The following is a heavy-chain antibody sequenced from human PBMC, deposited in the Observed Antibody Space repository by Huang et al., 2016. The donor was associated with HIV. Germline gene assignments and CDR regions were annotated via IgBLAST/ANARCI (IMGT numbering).Heavy chain of an antibody. D-gene: IGHD3-22*01. Sequence: QVQLVQSGAEVKKPGSSVKVSCKASGGTFSSYAISWVRQAPGQGLEWMGGSIPIFGKANYAQKVQGRVTSTADESTSTAYMELSSLRSEDTAVYYCARARGYYDSSVSYYFDYWGQGTLVTVSS. J-gene: IGHJ4*02. CDR3: ARARGYYDSSVSYYFDY. CDR1: GGTFSSYA. V-gene: IGHV1-69*13. CDR2: SIPIFGKA.